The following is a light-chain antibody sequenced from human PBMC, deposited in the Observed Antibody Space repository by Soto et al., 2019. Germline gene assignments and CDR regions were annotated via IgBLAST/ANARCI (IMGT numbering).Light chain of an antibody. CDR3: QQYGSSPWT. CDR2: NTS. CDR1: QSVTSS. J-gene: IGKJ1*01. Sequence: PGERATLSCRASQSVTSSLAWYQQKPGQAPRVLIYNTSTRATGIPARFGGSGSGTDFTLTISRLEPEDFAVYYCQQYGSSPWTFGQGTKVDIK. V-gene: IGKV3-20*01.